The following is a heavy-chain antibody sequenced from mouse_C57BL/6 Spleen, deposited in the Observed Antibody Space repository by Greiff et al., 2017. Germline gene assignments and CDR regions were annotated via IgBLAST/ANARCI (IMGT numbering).Heavy chain of an antibody. V-gene: IGHV1-64*01. Sequence: QVQLKQPGAELVKPGASVKLSCKASGYTFTSYWMHWVKQRPGQGLEWIGMIHPNSGSTNYNEKFKSKATLTVDKSSSTAYMQLSSLTSEDSAVYYCARDGGLQAWFAYWGQGTLVTVSA. D-gene: IGHD2-3*01. J-gene: IGHJ3*01. CDR3: ARDGGLQAWFAY. CDR1: GYTFTSYW. CDR2: IHPNSGST.